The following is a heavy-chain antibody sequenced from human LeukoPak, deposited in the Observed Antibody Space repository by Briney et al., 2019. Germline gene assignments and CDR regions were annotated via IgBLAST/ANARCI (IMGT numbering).Heavy chain of an antibody. V-gene: IGHV4-34*01. Sequence: GSLRLSCAASGFTFNNAWMSWVRQAPGKGLEWIGEINHSGSTNYNPSLKSRVTISVDTSKNQFSLKLSSVTAADTAVYYCARGKFDFDYWGQGTLVTVSS. J-gene: IGHJ4*02. CDR3: ARGKFDFDY. CDR1: GFTFNNAW. CDR2: INHSGST. D-gene: IGHD3-16*01.